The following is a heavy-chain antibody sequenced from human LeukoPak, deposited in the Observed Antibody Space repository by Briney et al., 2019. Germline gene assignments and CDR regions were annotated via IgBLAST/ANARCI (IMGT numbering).Heavy chain of an antibody. CDR3: ARYSSSWSYYYYYYMDV. V-gene: IGHV4-4*09. CDR1: GGSISSYY. CDR2: IYTSGST. Sequence: SETLSLTCTVSGGSISSYYWSWIRQPPGKGLEWIGYIYTSGSTNYNPSLKSRVTISVDTSKNQFSLKLSSVTAADTVVYYCARYSSSWSYYYYYYMDVWGKGTTVTVSS. J-gene: IGHJ6*03. D-gene: IGHD6-13*01.